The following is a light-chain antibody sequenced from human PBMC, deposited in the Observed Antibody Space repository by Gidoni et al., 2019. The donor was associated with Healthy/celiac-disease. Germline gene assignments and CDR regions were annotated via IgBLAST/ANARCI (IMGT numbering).Light chain of an antibody. Sequence: DIQMTQSPSTLSASVGDRVTITCRASQSISSWLAWYQQKPGKAPKLLIYKASSLESGVPSRFSGSGSGTEFTLTISSLQPDDFATYYCQQYNSYSGMCSFGQXTKLEIK. CDR2: KAS. J-gene: IGKJ2*04. CDR3: QQYNSYSGMCS. CDR1: QSISSW. V-gene: IGKV1-5*03.